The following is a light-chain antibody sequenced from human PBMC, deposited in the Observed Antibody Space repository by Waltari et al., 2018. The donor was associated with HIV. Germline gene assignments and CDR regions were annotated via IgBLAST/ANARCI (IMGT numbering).Light chain of an antibody. CDR2: RNN. J-gene: IGLJ2*01. Sequence: SVLTQPPSASGTPGQRVTISCSGSTSNIGSNDVFWYQHLPGAAPKLLIHRNNQRPSGVPDRFSGSTSGTSASLAISGLRSEDEADYYCVALDDSLRGVVFGGGTKVAAL. V-gene: IGLV1-47*01. CDR3: VALDDSLRGVV. CDR1: TSNIGSND.